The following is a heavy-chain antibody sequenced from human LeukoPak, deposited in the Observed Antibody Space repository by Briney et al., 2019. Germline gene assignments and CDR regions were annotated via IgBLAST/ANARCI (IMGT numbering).Heavy chain of an antibody. CDR2: IIPSGGST. Sequence: ASVKVSCKAPGYTFTSYYMHWVRQAPGQGLEWMGIIIPSGGSTNYAQKFQGRVTITTDESTSTAYMELSSLRSEDTAVYYCARAAAGYWFDPWGQGTLVTVSS. D-gene: IGHD6-25*01. V-gene: IGHV1-46*01. J-gene: IGHJ5*02. CDR3: ARAAAGYWFDP. CDR1: GYTFTSYY.